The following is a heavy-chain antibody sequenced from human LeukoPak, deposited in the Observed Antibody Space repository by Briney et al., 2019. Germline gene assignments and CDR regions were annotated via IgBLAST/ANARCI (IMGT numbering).Heavy chain of an antibody. CDR1: GGSFSGYY. J-gene: IGHJ4*02. V-gene: IGHV4-34*01. Sequence: ETLSLTCAVYGGSFSGYYWSWIRQPPGKGLEWIGEINHSGSTNYNPSLKSRVTISVDTSKNQFSLKLSSVTAAETAVYYCARGPPVRFLEWLLSHFDYWGQGTLVTVSS. CDR3: ARGPPVRFLEWLLSHFDY. CDR2: INHSGST. D-gene: IGHD3-3*01.